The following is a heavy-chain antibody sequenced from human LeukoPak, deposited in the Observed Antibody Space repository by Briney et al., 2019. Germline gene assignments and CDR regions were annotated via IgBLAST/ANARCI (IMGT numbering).Heavy chain of an antibody. CDR1: GYTFTGYD. J-gene: IGHJ3*02. CDR2: MNPNSGNT. CDR3: ARGFDRARNDAFDI. D-gene: IGHD3-9*01. Sequence: GASVKVSCKASGYTFTGYDINWVRQATGQGLEWMGWMNPNSGNTGYAQKFQGRVTMTRNTSISTAYMELSSLRSEDTAAYYCARGFDRARNDAFDIWGQGTMVTVSS. V-gene: IGHV1-8*01.